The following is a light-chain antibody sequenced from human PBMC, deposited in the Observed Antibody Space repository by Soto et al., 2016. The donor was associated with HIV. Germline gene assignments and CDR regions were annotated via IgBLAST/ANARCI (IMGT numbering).Light chain of an antibody. CDR3: QQYNSK. CDR1: RGISRW. J-gene: IGKJ2*01. CDR2: KAS. V-gene: IGKV1-5*03. Sequence: DIQMTQSPSALSASIGDRVTITCRASRGISRWLAWYQQKPGKAPTLLIYKASSLQSGVPSRFSGSGSETDFTLTISSLQPDDSATYFCQQYNSKFGQGTKVEIK.